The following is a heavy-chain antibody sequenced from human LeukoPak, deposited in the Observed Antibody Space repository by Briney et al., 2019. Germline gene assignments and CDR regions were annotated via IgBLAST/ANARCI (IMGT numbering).Heavy chain of an antibody. D-gene: IGHD3-10*01. Sequence: GGSLRLSCAGSGFTLSNYAMSWVRQAPGKGLEWVGFIRSKAYGGTTEYAASVKGRFTISRDDSRSIAYLQMSSLKTEDTAVYYCTRARASYYFDYWGQGTLVTVSS. CDR1: GFTLSNYA. V-gene: IGHV3-49*04. CDR3: TRARASYYFDY. CDR2: IRSKAYGGTT. J-gene: IGHJ4*02.